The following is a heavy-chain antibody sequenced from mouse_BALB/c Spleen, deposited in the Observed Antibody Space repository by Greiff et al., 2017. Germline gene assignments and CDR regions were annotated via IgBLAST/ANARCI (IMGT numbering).Heavy chain of an antibody. J-gene: IGHJ3*01. CDR2: INSNGGST. V-gene: IGHV5-6-2*01. CDR1: GFTFSSYY. Sequence: EVKLQESGGGLVKLGGSLKLSCAASGFTFSSYYMSWVRQTPEKRLELVAAINSNGGSTYYPDTVKGRFTISRDNAKNTLYLQMSSLKSEDTALYYCARQWDYDSFFAYWGQGTLVTVSA. CDR3: ARQWDYDSFFAY. D-gene: IGHD2-4*01.